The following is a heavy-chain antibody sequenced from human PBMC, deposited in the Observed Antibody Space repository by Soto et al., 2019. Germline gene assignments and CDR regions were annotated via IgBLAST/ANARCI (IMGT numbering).Heavy chain of an antibody. J-gene: IGHJ6*02. Sequence: GGSLRLSCAASGFTVSSNYMSWVRQAPGKGLEWVSVIYSGGSTYYADSVKGRFTISRDNSKNTLYLQMNSLRAEDTAVYYCASPRYASNYYYYYYGMDVWGQGTTVTVSS. CDR3: ASPRYASNYYYYYYGMDV. CDR2: IYSGGST. D-gene: IGHD2-8*01. CDR1: GFTVSSNY. V-gene: IGHV3-53*01.